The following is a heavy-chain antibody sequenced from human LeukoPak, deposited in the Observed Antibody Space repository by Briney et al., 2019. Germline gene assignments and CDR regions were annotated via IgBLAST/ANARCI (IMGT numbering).Heavy chain of an antibody. CDR3: ARDIRYSSGWFAPPFDY. D-gene: IGHD6-19*01. V-gene: IGHV1-69*05. CDR2: IIPIFGTA. J-gene: IGHJ4*02. Sequence: SVKVSCKASGGTFSSYAISWVRQAPGQGLEWMGGIIPIFGTANYAQKLQGRVTMTTDTSTSTAYMELRRLRSDDTAVYYCARDIRYSSGWFAPPFDYWGQGTLVTVSS. CDR1: GGTFSSYA.